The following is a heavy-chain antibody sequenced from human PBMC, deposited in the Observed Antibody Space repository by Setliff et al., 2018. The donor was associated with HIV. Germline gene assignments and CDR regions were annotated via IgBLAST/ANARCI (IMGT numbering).Heavy chain of an antibody. Sequence: GGSLSLSCAASGFTVSSKYMTWVRQAPGKGLEGVSVIYSDGTTYYADSVKGRFTISRDNSKNTLYLQMDSLRGDDTAIYYCTGRTSGYHYVVYWGQGTLVTVSS. CDR1: GFTVSSKY. CDR3: TGRTSGYHYVVY. V-gene: IGHV3-66*01. CDR2: IYSDGTT. J-gene: IGHJ4*02. D-gene: IGHD3-22*01.